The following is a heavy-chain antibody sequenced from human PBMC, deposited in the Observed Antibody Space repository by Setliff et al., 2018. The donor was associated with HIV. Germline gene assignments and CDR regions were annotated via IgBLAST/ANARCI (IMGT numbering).Heavy chain of an antibody. CDR3: ARAGMGALRSLFDY. Sequence: GSLRLSCAASGFTFSTYAMGWIRQPPGKGLEWIASIYHSGSTYYNPSLKSRVIISVDTSKNQFSLKLNSVTAADTAIYYCARAGMGALRSLFDYWGQGTLVTVSS. CDR2: IYHSGST. CDR1: GFTFSTYA. D-gene: IGHD1-26*01. J-gene: IGHJ4*02. V-gene: IGHV4-38-2*01.